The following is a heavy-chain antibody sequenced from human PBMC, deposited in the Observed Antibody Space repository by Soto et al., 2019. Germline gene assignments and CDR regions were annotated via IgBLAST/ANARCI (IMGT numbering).Heavy chain of an antibody. CDR2: INHSGST. CDR3: ARGIPIAMVTGGNWFDP. Sequence: SETLSLTCTVSGGSFSGYYWSWIRQPPGKGLEWIGEINHSGSTNYNPSLKSRVTISVDTSKNQFSLKLSSVTAADTAVYYCARGIPIAMVTGGNWFDPWGQGTLVTVSS. CDR1: GGSFSGYY. J-gene: IGHJ5*02. V-gene: IGHV4-34*01. D-gene: IGHD5-18*01.